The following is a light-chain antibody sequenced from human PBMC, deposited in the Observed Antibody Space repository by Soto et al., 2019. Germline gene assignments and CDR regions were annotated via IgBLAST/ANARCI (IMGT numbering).Light chain of an antibody. V-gene: IGKV3-11*01. CDR3: QQRSNWPVT. J-gene: IGKJ1*01. CDR2: DAS. Sequence: EIVLTQSPGTLSLSPGERANLSCRASQSVSSYLAWYQQKLGLAPRLLIYDASTRATGISARFSGSGSGTDFTLTFSSLEPEDFAVYYCQQRSNWPVTFGQGTKVDIK. CDR1: QSVSSY.